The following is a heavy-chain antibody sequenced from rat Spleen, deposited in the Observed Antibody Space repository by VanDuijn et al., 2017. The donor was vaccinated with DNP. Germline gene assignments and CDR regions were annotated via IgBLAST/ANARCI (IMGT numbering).Heavy chain of an antibody. D-gene: IGHD2-2*01. Sequence: EVQLVETGGGLVQPGRSLKLSCVASGFTFNNYWMTWIRQAPKKGLEWVASVTNTGGSTYYPDSVKGRFTMSRDKAKNTLYLQMNSLRSEDTATYYCTRGGYTAYYFDYWGQGVMVTVSS. CDR1: GFTFNNYW. J-gene: IGHJ2*01. V-gene: IGHV5-31*01. CDR3: TRGGYTAYYFDY. CDR2: VTNTGGST.